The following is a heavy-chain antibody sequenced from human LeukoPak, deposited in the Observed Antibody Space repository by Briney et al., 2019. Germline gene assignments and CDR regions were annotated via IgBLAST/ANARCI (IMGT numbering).Heavy chain of an antibody. CDR1: GYTFTSYY. D-gene: IGHD3-22*01. J-gene: IGHJ4*02. CDR3: ARDGDSSGYYYVGDY. CDR2: INPSGGST. V-gene: IGHV1-46*01. Sequence: APVKVSCKASGYTFTSYYMHWVRQAPGQGLEWMGIINPSGGSTSYAQKFQGRVTMTRDMSTSTVYMELSSLRSEDTAVYYCARDGDSSGYYYVGDYWGQGTLVTVSS.